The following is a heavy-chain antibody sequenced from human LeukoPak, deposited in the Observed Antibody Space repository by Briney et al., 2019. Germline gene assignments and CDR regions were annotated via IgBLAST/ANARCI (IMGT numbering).Heavy chain of an antibody. CDR1: GGSISSFF. CDR3: ARDLELERNRWNYFES. D-gene: IGHD1-1*01. CDR2: MHYSGDT. V-gene: IGHV4-59*01. Sequence: PSETLSLTCTVSGGSISSFFWSWIRQPPGKGLEWIGSMHYSGDTKYIPSLKSRVSLSIDTSNQQFSLRLSSVTAADTAVYYCARDLELERNRWNYFESWGQGTLVTVSS. J-gene: IGHJ4*02.